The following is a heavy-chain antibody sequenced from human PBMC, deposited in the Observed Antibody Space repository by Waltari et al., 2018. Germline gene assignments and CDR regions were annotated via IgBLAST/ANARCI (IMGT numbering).Heavy chain of an antibody. CDR3: AKDVVGYTWDEGVDTIDV. CDR2: LYSAGAT. D-gene: IGHD3-3*01. J-gene: IGHJ3*01. Sequence: EIELVESGGGLSPSGGSLKLSCAASGFSVSSSFMTWVRRAPGKGLECVVSLYSAGATYYSQAGRGRFLIARDNSKNILYLQMDDLTAEDTAVYYCAKDVVGYTWDEGVDTIDVWGQGAEVVVSS. CDR1: GFSVSSSF. V-gene: IGHV3-53*01.